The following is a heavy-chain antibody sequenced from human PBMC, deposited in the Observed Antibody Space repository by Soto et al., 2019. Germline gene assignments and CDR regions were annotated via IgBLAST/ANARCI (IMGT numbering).Heavy chain of an antibody. CDR2: ISYDGSNK. J-gene: IGHJ5*02. CDR3: AKDLIFGVVTYNWFDP. V-gene: IGHV3-30*18. Sequence: QVQLVESGGGVAQPGRSLRLSCAASGFTFSSYGMHWVRQAPGKGLEWVAVISYDGSNKYYADSVKGRFTSSRDNSKNTLYLQMNSLRAEDTAVYYCAKDLIFGVVTYNWFDPWGQGTLVTVSS. D-gene: IGHD3-3*01. CDR1: GFTFSSYG.